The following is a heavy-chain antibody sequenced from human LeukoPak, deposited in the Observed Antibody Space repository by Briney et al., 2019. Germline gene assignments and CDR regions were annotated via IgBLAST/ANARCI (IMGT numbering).Heavy chain of an antibody. CDR1: GFTFSSYW. V-gene: IGHV3-74*01. J-gene: IGHJ4*02. CDR2: INSDGSST. D-gene: IGHD3-22*01. CDR3: ATTYYYDSSGYAGY. Sequence: GGSLRLSCAASGFTFSSYWMHWVRQAPGKGLVWVSRINSDGSSTSYADSVKGRFTISRDNAKNTLYLQMNSLGAEDTAVYYCATTYYYDSSGYAGYWGQGTLVTVSS.